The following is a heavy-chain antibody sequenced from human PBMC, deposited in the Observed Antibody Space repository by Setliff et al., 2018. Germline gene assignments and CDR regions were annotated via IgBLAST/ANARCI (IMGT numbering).Heavy chain of an antibody. D-gene: IGHD3-10*01. Sequence: GASVKVSCKASGYTFNNYAINWVRQAPGQGLEWMGWINTDTGNQTSDQGFTGRFVFSLDTSVSTAYLQISSLKAEDPALYYCARASRFGTIKYRGDYYMDVWGKGTTVTVSS. V-gene: IGHV7-4-1*02. CDR2: INTDTGNQ. J-gene: IGHJ6*03. CDR3: ARASRFGTIKYRGDYYMDV. CDR1: GYTFNNYA.